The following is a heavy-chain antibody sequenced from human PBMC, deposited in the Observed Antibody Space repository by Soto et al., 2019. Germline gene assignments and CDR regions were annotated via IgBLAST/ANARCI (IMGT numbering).Heavy chain of an antibody. CDR3: AREGQLVPQFDY. CDR1: GGTFSSYT. CDR2: IIPILGIA. J-gene: IGHJ4*02. Sequence: QVPLVQSGAEVKKPGSSVKVSCKASGGTFSSYTISWVRQAPGQGLEWMGRIIPILGIANYAQKYQGRVTITADKSTSTACMELSGLRSEDTAVYYCAREGQLVPQFDYWGQGTLVTVSS. D-gene: IGHD6-6*01. V-gene: IGHV1-69*08.